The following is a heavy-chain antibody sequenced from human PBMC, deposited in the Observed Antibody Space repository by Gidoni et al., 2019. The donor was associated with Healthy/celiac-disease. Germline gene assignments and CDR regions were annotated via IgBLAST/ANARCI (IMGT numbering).Heavy chain of an antibody. D-gene: IGHD3-10*01. CDR3: ARAPAMVRGDYYMDV. CDR1: GFTFSSYG. Sequence: QVQLVESGGGVVQPGRSLRLSCAASGFTFSSYGMHWVRQAPGKGLEWVAVISYDGSNKYYADSVKGRFTISRDNSKNTLYLQMNSLRAEDTAVYYCARAPAMVRGDYYMDVWGKGTTVTVSS. J-gene: IGHJ6*03. CDR2: ISYDGSNK. V-gene: IGHV3-30*03.